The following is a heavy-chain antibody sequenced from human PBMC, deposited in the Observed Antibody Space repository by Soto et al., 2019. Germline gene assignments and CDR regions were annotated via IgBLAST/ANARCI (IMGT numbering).Heavy chain of an antibody. CDR3: ARERGFLSAPLDI. D-gene: IGHD3-10*01. CDR1: GDSVSSNSAT. J-gene: IGHJ3*02. CDR2: TYYRSQWHN. Sequence: PSQTLSLTCGISGDSVSSNSATWNWIRQSPSRGLEWLGRTYYRSQWHNEYEESVKSRITINPDTSKNQFSLQLNSMSPEDTAVYYCARERGFLSAPLDIWGRGTMVSVSS. V-gene: IGHV6-1*01.